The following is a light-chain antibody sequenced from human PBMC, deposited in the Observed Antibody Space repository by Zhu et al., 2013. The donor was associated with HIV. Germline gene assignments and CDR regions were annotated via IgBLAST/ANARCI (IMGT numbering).Light chain of an antibody. CDR3: LQYNSYPWT. CDR2: KVS. V-gene: IGKV2-28*01. J-gene: IGKJ1*01. Sequence: DIVMTQSPLSLPVTPGEPASISCRSSQSLLHSNGNNYLHWYLQKPGKTPKVLIYKVSTLEGGVPSRFSGSGSGTEFTLTISSLQPDDFATYYCLQYNSYPWTFGQGTKVEIK. CDR1: QSLLHSNGNNY.